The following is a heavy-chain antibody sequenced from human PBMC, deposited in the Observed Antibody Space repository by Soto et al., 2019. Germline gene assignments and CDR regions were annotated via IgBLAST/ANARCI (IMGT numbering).Heavy chain of an antibody. CDR3: AKDGSSHRSPYGMDV. CDR1: GFTFSSYA. J-gene: IGHJ6*02. CDR2: ISGSGGST. V-gene: IGHV3-23*01. D-gene: IGHD6-6*01. Sequence: EVQLLESGGGLVQPGGSLRLSCAASGFTFSSYAMGWVRQAPGKGLEWVSAISGSGGSTYYAASVKGRFTISRDNSKNTLYLQMNSLRAEDTAVYYCAKDGSSHRSPYGMDVWGQGTTVTVSS.